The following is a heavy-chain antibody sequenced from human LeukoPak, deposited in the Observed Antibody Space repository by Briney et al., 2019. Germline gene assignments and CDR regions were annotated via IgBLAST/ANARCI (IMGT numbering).Heavy chain of an antibody. CDR1: GFTFSSYD. CDR3: ARAYTSTWYDSPLDY. Sequence: GGSLRLSCAASGFTFSSYDMHWVRQPTGKGLEWVSGIDSAGDPFYPGSVKGRFTISRENAKNSLYLQMNSLTAGDTAVYYCARAYTSTWYDSPLDYWGQGTLVTVSS. V-gene: IGHV3-13*05. D-gene: IGHD6-13*01. J-gene: IGHJ4*02. CDR2: IDSAGDP.